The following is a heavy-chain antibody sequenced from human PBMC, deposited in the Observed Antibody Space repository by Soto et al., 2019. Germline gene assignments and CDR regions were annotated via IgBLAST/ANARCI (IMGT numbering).Heavy chain of an antibody. V-gene: IGHV3-74*03. CDR1: ELTFSTSW. J-gene: IGHJ4*02. CDR3: ARGNIAVAVRGLFDY. Sequence: EVQLVESGGGLVQPGGSLRLSCIASELTFSTSWMHWVRQAPGKGPVWISRINTDGSDVTYADSVKGRFAVSRDNAKNTLYWQMNSLRVEDTAVYFCARGNIAVAVRGLFDYWGQGTLVTVSS. D-gene: IGHD6-19*01. CDR2: INTDGSDV.